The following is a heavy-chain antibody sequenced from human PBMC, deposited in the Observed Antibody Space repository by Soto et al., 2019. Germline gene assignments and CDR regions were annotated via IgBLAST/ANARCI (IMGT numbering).Heavy chain of an antibody. CDR1: GYTLTELS. J-gene: IGHJ4*02. D-gene: IGHD3-22*01. CDR3: AALPGFYDSSGTPHDY. CDR2: FDPEDGET. Sequence: ASVKVSCKVSGYTLTELSMHWVRQAPGKGLEWMGGFDPEDGETIYAQKFQGRVTMTEDTSTDTAYMELSSLRSEDTAVYYCAALPGFYDSSGTPHDYWGQGTLVTVSS. V-gene: IGHV1-24*01.